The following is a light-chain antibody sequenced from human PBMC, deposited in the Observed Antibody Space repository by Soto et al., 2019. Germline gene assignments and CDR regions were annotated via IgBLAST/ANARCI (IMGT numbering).Light chain of an antibody. CDR3: QQYGSLPFT. J-gene: IGKJ3*01. Sequence: EIVLTQSPGTLSLSPGERATLSCRASQSVSSNYLTWYQQKPGQAPRLLIYGASSRATGIPDRFSGSGSGTDFTLTISRLELDDFAVYYCQQYGSLPFTFGPGTKVDIK. CDR2: GAS. V-gene: IGKV3-20*01. CDR1: QSVSSNY.